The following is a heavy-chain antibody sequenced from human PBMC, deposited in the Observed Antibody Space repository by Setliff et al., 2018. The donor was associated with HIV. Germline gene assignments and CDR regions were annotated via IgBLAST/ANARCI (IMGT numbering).Heavy chain of an antibody. Sequence: PGGSLRLSCVASGFTFSSYWMTWVRQAPGKGLEWVANIKREGSEKYYVDSVKGRFTISRDNGKNSLYLQMNSLRAEDTAVYYCARDRDSGYTYGEDYYYYGIDVW. CDR1: GFTFSSYW. CDR3: ARDRDSGYTYGEDYYYYGIDV. CDR2: IKREGSEK. D-gene: IGHD5-18*01. V-gene: IGHV3-7*01. J-gene: IGHJ6*01.